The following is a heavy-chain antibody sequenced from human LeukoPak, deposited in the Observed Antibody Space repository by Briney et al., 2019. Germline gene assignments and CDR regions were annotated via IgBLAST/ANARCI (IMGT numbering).Heavy chain of an antibody. V-gene: IGHV3-23*01. CDR1: GFTFSNYA. J-gene: IGHJ4*02. CDR3: AKDGVDCSSTSCYGYFDY. CDR2: IYGSDDKT. D-gene: IGHD2-2*01. Sequence: GGSLRLSCVASGFTFSNYAMSWVRQAPGKGLELVSGIYGSDDKTVYGDAVKGRFTISRDNSKNTLYLQMNSLRAEDTAVYYCAKDGVDCSSTSCYGYFDYWGQGTLVTVSS.